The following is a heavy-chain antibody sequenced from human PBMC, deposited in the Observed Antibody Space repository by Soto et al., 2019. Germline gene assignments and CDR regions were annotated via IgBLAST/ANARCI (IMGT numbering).Heavy chain of an antibody. V-gene: IGHV1-18*01. Sequence: ASVKVSCKASGYTFTSYGISWVRQAPGQGLEWMGWVSSYNDNRVYAQQLQGRVTMTTDKSTGTAYMELRSLRSDDTAVYYCARDLTDIDYGGHGTLVTVPQ. CDR3: ARDLTDIDY. D-gene: IGHD2-15*01. J-gene: IGHJ4*01. CDR1: GYTFTSYG. CDR2: VSSYNDNR.